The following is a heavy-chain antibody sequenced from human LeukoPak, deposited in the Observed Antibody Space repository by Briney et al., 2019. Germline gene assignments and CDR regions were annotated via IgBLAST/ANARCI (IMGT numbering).Heavy chain of an antibody. Sequence: GASVKVSCKASGYTFTSYGISWVRQAPGQGLEWMGWMNPNSGNTGYAQKFQGRVTMTRDTSISTAYMELSSLRSEDTAVYYCARDPLSYSTSYQDWGQGTLVTVSS. V-gene: IGHV1-8*02. CDR2: MNPNSGNT. CDR3: ARDPLSYSTSYQD. J-gene: IGHJ4*02. D-gene: IGHD6-13*01. CDR1: GYTFTSYG.